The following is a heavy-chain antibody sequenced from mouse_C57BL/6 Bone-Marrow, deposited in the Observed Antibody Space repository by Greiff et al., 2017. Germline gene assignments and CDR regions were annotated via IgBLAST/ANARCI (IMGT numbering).Heavy chain of an antibody. CDR1: GYTFTSYW. CDR3: ARFGDYVPFAY. CDR2: IHPNSGST. D-gene: IGHD2-4*01. V-gene: IGHV1-64*01. Sequence: QVQLQQPGAELVKPGASVKLSCKASGYTFTSYWMHWVKQRPGQGLEWIGMIHPNSGSTNYNEKFKGKATLTVDKSSSSAYMQLSSLTSEDSAVYYCARFGDYVPFAYWGQGTLVTVSA. J-gene: IGHJ3*01.